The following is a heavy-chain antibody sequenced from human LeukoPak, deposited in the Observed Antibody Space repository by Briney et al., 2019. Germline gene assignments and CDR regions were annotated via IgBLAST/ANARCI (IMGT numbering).Heavy chain of an antibody. D-gene: IGHD4-17*01. CDR2: IKTSGST. J-gene: IGHJ4*02. CDR3: VRVPTVTFFDY. Sequence: SETLSLTCTVSDGSISSGSYYWNWIRHPAGRGLEWIGRIKTSGSTNYNPSLKSRVTISLDTSKNQFSLKLSSVTAADTAVYYCVRVPTVTFFDYWGQGTLVTVSS. V-gene: IGHV4-61*02. CDR1: DGSISSGSYY.